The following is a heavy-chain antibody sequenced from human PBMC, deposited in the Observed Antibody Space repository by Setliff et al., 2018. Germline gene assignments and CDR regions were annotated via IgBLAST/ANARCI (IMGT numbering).Heavy chain of an antibody. Sequence: SETLSLTCDVSGHSFSSDSFWAWIRQPPGKGLEWMGYIYNSGSTNYNPSLKSRVTISVDTAKNPISLKLTSVTAADTAVYYCARPNGGDYAFDIWGQGRMVTVSS. CDR3: ARPNGGDYAFDI. CDR2: IYNSGST. V-gene: IGHV4-38-2*01. D-gene: IGHD3-16*01. CDR1: GHSFSSDSF. J-gene: IGHJ3*02.